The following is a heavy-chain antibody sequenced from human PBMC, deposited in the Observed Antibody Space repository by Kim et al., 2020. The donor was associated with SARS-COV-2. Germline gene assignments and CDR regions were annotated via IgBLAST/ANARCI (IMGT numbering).Heavy chain of an antibody. Sequence: SETLSLTCTVSGGSISSGGYYWSWIRQHPRKGLEWIGYIDYSGSTYYNASLKSRVTISLDTSKNQFALKLSSVTAADTAVYYCARDGGSSWYFDYWGQGT. CDR3: ARDGGSSWYFDY. D-gene: IGHD6-13*01. J-gene: IGHJ4*02. CDR1: GGSISSGGYY. V-gene: IGHV4-31*03. CDR2: IDYSGST.